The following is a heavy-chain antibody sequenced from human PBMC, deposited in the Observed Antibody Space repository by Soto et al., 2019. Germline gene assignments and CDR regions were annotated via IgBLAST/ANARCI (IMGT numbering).Heavy chain of an antibody. CDR2: IIPIFGTA. Sequence: GASGKVSYKASGGTFSSYAISWVRQAPGQGLEWMGGIIPIFGTANYAQKFQGRVTITADKSTSTAYMELSSLRSEDTAVYYCARLNYYGSGSYSHYYYYYGMDVWGQGTTVTVSS. J-gene: IGHJ6*02. V-gene: IGHV1-69*06. CDR3: ARLNYYGSGSYSHYYYYYGMDV. CDR1: GGTFSSYA. D-gene: IGHD3-10*01.